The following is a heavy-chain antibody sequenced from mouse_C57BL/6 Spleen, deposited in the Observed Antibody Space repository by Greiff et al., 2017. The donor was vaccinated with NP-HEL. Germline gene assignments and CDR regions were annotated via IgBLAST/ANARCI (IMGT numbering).Heavy chain of an antibody. CDR3: ARGGAYYGSRYFDV. Sequence: VQLQQSGPELVKPGVSVKISCKASGYSFTGYFMNWVMQSHGKSLEWIGRINPYNGDTFYNQKFKGKATLTVDKSSSTAHMELRSLTSEDSAVYYCARGGAYYGSRYFDVWGTGTTVTVSS. CDR2: INPYNGDT. J-gene: IGHJ1*03. V-gene: IGHV1-20*01. CDR1: GYSFTGYF. D-gene: IGHD2-10*01.